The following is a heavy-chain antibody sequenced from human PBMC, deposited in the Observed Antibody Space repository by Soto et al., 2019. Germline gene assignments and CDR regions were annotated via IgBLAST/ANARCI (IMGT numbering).Heavy chain of an antibody. CDR2: ISSDGTTT. D-gene: IGHD2-8*01. Sequence: EVQLVESGGGLVQPGEALRLSCAASGFTFTKYWMHWVRLAPGKGPVWVSYISSDGTTTDYADSVKGRFTISRDNANNMQYLQMDSLSVEDTAVYYCAIQDCTNDVCLEAAVTVGGALEYWGQGAQVTVSS. CDR1: GFTFTKYW. J-gene: IGHJ4*02. CDR3: AIQDCTNDVCLEAAVTVGGALEY. V-gene: IGHV3-74*01.